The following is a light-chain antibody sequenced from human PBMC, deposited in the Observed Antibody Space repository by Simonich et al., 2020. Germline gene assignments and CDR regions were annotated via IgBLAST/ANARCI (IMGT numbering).Light chain of an antibody. CDR3: SSYTSSSTVV. Sequence: QSALTQPASVSGSPGQSITISCTGTSSEVGGYNYVSWYQQHPGQAPKLMIYDVSKRPSGVSNRFSGSKSGNTASLTISGLQAEDEADYYCSSYTSSSTVVFGGGTKLTVL. V-gene: IGLV2-14*01. J-gene: IGLJ2*01. CDR1: SSEVGGYNY. CDR2: DVS.